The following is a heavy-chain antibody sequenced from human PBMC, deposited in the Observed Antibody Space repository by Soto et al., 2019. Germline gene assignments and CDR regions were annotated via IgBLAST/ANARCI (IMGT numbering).Heavy chain of an antibody. J-gene: IGHJ6*02. D-gene: IGHD3-3*01. V-gene: IGHV4-59*01. CDR2: IYYSGST. CDR3: ARFLSFSGGMDV. Sequence: PSETLSLTCTVSGGSISRYYWSWIRQPPGKGLEWIGYIYYSGSTNYNPSLKSRVTISVDTSKNQFSLKLSSVTAADTAVYYCARFLSFSGGMDVWGQGTTVTVSS. CDR1: GGSISRYY.